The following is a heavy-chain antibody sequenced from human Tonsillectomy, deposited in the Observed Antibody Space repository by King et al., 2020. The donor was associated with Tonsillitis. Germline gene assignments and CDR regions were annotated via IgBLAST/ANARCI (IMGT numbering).Heavy chain of an antibody. V-gene: IGHV3-30-3*01. CDR1: GFTFSSYA. J-gene: IGHJ6*02. Sequence: VQLVESGGGVVQPGRSLRLSCAASGFTFSSYAMHWVRQAPGKGLEWVAVISYDGSNKYYADSVKGRFTISRDSSKKTLYLQMNRLRAEDTAVYYCARDDDAVYYYYGMDVGGQGTTVTVSS. CDR3: ARDDDAVYYYYGMDV. CDR2: ISYDGSNK.